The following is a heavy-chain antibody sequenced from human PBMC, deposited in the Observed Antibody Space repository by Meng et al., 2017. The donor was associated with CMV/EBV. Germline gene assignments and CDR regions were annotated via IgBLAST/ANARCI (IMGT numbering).Heavy chain of an antibody. V-gene: IGHV1-18*01. D-gene: IGHD5-24*01. CDR1: VYTCTNYG. J-gene: IGHJ4*02. CDR3: ARADCYNQWSLDY. CDR2: ISAYNGNT. Sequence: ASVTVSCQASVYTCTNYGISWVRQAPAQGREWMGWISAYNGNTNYAQKLQGRVTMTTDTSTSTAYMELMSLRSDDTAVYYCARADCYNQWSLDYWGQGTLVTVSS.